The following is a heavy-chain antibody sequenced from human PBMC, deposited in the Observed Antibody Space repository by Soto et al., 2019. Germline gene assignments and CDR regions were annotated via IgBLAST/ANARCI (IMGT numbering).Heavy chain of an antibody. CDR1: GFTVSTNY. CDR3: ARGLRYSTGWCHLDY. D-gene: IGHD6-19*01. CDR2: IYSGGST. V-gene: IGHV3-66*01. J-gene: IGHJ4*02. Sequence: EVQLVESGGGLVQPGGSLRLSCAASGFTVSTNYMSWVRQAPGKGLEWVSLIYSGGSTYYADSVKGRFTISRDNSKNTLYLQMTILRAEDTSVYYCARGLRYSTGWCHLDYWGQGTLVTVSS.